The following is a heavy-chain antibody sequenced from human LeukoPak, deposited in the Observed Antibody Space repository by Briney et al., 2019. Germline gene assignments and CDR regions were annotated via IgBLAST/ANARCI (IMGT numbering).Heavy chain of an antibody. CDR1: GGSISSSSYY. CDR3: ARHRPWEYYFDY. J-gene: IGHJ4*02. D-gene: IGHD1-26*01. Sequence: SETLSLTCTVSGGSISSSSYYWGWIRQPPGKGLEWIGSIYYSGCTYYNPSLKSRVTISVDTSKNQFSLKLSSVTAADTAVYYCARHRPWEYYFDYWGQGTLVTVSS. CDR2: IYYSGCT. V-gene: IGHV4-39*01.